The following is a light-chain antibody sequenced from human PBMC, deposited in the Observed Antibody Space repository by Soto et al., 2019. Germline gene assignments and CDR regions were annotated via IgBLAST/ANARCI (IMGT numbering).Light chain of an antibody. V-gene: IGKV3-11*01. CDR2: DAS. CDR1: QSVKTF. Sequence: EIVLTQSPATLSLSPGERATLSCRASQSVKTFLLWYQHRPGQAPRVLIYDASTRATGIPARFSGSGSGTDFTLAISSLDPEDFAVYYCQQRIDWPPTFGQGTRLEIK. CDR3: QQRIDWPPT. J-gene: IGKJ5*01.